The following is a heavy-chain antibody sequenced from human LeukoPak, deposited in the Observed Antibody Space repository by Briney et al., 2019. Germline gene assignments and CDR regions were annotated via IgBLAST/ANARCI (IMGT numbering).Heavy chain of an antibody. J-gene: IGHJ3*02. CDR3: ARGTWRYALDI. Sequence: ASVKVSCKASGYTFTSYGISWVRQAPGQGLEWMGWINPNSGGTNYAQKFQGRVTMTRDTSISTAYMELSRLRSDDTAVYYCARGTWRYALDIWGQGTMVTVSS. CDR2: INPNSGGT. V-gene: IGHV1-2*02. CDR1: GYTFTSYG. D-gene: IGHD5-12*01.